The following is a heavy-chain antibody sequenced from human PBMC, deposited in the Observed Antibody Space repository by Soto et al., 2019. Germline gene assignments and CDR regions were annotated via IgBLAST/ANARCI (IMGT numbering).Heavy chain of an antibody. J-gene: IGHJ4*02. Sequence: PGGSLRLSCAASGFTFSNYGMHWVRQAPGKGLEWVAVIWHDGSNKYYADSAKGRFTISRDNSKNTLYLQMNSLRAEDTAVYYCARVFTSPRGGDLGDFDCWGQGVLVTVSS. CDR2: IWHDGSNK. V-gene: IGHV3-33*01. D-gene: IGHD2-21*02. CDR3: ARVFTSPRGGDLGDFDC. CDR1: GFTFSNYG.